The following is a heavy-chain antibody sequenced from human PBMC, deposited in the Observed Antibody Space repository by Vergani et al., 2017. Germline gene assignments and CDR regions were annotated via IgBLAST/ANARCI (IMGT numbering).Heavy chain of an antibody. D-gene: IGHD5-18*01. J-gene: IGHJ4*02. CDR3: AKARWTVEDTAMVTDY. CDR2: ISYDGSNK. Sequence: QVQLVESGGGVVQPGRSLRLSCAASGFTFSSYGMHWVRQAPGKGLEWVAVISYDGSNKYYADSVKGRFTISRDNSKNTLYLQMNSLRAEDTAVYYCAKARWTVEDTAMVTDYWGQGTLVTVSS. V-gene: IGHV3-30*18. CDR1: GFTFSSYG.